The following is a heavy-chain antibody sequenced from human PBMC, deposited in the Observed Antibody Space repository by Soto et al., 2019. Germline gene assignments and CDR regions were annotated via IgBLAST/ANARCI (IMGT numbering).Heavy chain of an antibody. Sequence: GGSLRLSCAASGFTFSSYSMNWVRQAPGKGLEWVSSISSSSSYIYYADSVKGRFTISRDNAKNSLYLQMNSLRAEDTAVYYCARDRYCSGGSCYPELVQPDYWGQGTLVTVSS. J-gene: IGHJ4*02. D-gene: IGHD2-15*01. CDR3: ARDRYCSGGSCYPELVQPDY. CDR2: ISSSSSYI. V-gene: IGHV3-21*01. CDR1: GFTFSSYS.